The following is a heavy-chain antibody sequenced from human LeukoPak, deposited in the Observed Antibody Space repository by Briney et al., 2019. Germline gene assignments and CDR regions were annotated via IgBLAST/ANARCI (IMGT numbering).Heavy chain of an antibody. V-gene: IGHV4-59*08. Sequence: KTSETLSLTCTVSGGSISSHYWSWIRQPPGKGLEWIAYIYYSGSTNYNPSLQSRVTISVDTSKNQLSLRVSSVTAADTAVYYCARHMSSGTDPMDIWGQGTTVTVSS. CDR2: IYYSGST. CDR3: ARHMSSGTDPMDI. CDR1: GGSISSHY. D-gene: IGHD1-26*01. J-gene: IGHJ6*02.